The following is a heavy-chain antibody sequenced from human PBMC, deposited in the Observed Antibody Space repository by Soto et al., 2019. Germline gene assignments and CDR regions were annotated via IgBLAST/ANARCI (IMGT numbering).Heavy chain of an antibody. D-gene: IGHD3-10*01. J-gene: IGHJ6*02. Sequence: KPSETLSLTCTVSGVSISTSYWSWIRQPPGKGREWIGYISYSGSTNYNPSLKNRVTMSVDTSKNQFSLRLRSVTAADTAVYYCARRLMIREVITHGMDVWGQGTTVTVSS. CDR3: ARRLMIREVITHGMDV. CDR2: ISYSGST. V-gene: IGHV4-59*01. CDR1: GVSISTSY.